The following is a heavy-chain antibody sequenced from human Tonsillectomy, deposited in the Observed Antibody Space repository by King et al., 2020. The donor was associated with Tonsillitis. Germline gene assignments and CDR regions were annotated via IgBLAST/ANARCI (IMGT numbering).Heavy chain of an antibody. CDR2: MNPNSGNT. Sequence: VQLVESGAEVKKPGASVKVSCKASGYIFTSYDINWVRQATGQGLEWMGWMNPNSGNTGYAQNFQGRVTMTRNTSISTAYMELSSLRSEDTAMYYCVRGLLYMDTAMTTVNYWGQGTMVTVSS. CDR1: GYIFTSYD. V-gene: IGHV1-8*01. D-gene: IGHD5-18*01. J-gene: IGHJ4*02. CDR3: VRGLLYMDTAMTTVNY.